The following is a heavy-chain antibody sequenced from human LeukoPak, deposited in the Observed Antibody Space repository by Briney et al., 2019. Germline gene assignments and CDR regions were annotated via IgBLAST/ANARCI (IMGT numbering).Heavy chain of an antibody. J-gene: IGHJ4*02. Sequence: GGSLRLSCSASGFTFSRHGMHWVRQAPGKGLEWVAVIWYDGSNKYYADSVKGRFTISRDNSKNTLYLQMDSLRGEDTAVYYCARDPVRDGYPYSFDYWGQGTLVTVSS. V-gene: IGHV3-33*01. D-gene: IGHD5-24*01. CDR3: ARDPVRDGYPYSFDY. CDR1: GFTFSRHG. CDR2: IWYDGSNK.